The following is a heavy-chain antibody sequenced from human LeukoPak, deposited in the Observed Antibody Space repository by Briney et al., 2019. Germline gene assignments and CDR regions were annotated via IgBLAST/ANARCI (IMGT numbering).Heavy chain of an antibody. CDR1: GDSISNYY. J-gene: IGHJ4*02. D-gene: IGHD1-1*01. Sequence: SETLSLTCTVSGDSISNYYWSWIRQPAGTGLEWIGRIYTSGTTDYNYSLQSRVTMSIDTSKNQFSLRLGSVTAADTAVYYCARAGRNDWYGFDYWGQGSLVTVSS. CDR3: ARAGRNDWYGFDY. CDR2: IYTSGTT. V-gene: IGHV4-4*07.